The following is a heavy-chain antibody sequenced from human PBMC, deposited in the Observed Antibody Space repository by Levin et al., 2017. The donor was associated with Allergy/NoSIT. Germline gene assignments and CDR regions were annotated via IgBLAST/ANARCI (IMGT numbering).Heavy chain of an antibody. V-gene: IGHV3-30*18. Sequence: GESLKISCAASGFTFSSYGMHWVRQAPGKGLEWVAVISYDGSNKYYADSVKGRFTISRDNSKNTLYLQMNSLRAEDTAVYYCAKGLGSSGWYNPYYYYYYGMDVWGQGTTVTVSS. CDR3: AKGLGSSGWYNPYYYYYYGMDV. D-gene: IGHD6-19*01. J-gene: IGHJ6*02. CDR2: ISYDGSNK. CDR1: GFTFSSYG.